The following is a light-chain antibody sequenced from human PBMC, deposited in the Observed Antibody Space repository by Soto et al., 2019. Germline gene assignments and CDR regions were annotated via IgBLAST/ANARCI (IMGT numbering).Light chain of an antibody. V-gene: IGKV1-39*01. CDR2: VAS. CDR3: QHSSGPPIT. J-gene: IGKJ5*01. Sequence: SQVAHATSSFSASVGKRVTITCRASQSISRYLNWYQQKPGKAPNLLIYVASSLQSEVPSRFSGSGSGTDFTLTITSLQPEDFATYYCQHSSGPPITFGQGTLLAIK. CDR1: QSISRY.